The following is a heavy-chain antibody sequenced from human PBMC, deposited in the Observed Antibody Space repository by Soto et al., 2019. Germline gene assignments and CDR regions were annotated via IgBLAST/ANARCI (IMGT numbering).Heavy chain of an antibody. CDR3: TTDYCSGGSCYSGYYYYGMDV. J-gene: IGHJ6*02. CDR2: IKSKTDGGTT. CDR1: GFTFSNAW. V-gene: IGHV3-15*01. Sequence: GGSMRLSCAASGFTFSNAWMSWARQAPGKGLEWVGRIKSKTDGGTTDYAAPVKGRFTISRDDSKNTLYLQMNSLKTEDTAVYYCTTDYCSGGSCYSGYYYYGMDVWGQGTTVTVSS. D-gene: IGHD2-15*01.